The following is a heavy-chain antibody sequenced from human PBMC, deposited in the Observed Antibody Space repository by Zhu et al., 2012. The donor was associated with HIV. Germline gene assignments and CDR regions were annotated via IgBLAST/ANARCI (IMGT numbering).Heavy chain of an antibody. D-gene: IGHD5-18*01. CDR1: GGSISSSSYY. J-gene: IGHJ4*02. V-gene: IGHV4-39*07. CDR2: IYYSGST. CDR3: ARVPGYSYGGFDY. Sequence: QVQLQESGPGLVKPSETLSLTCTVSGGSISSSSYYWGWIRQPPGKGLEWIGSIYYSGSTYYNPSLKSRVTISVDTSKNQFSLKLSSVTAADTAVYYCARVPGYSYGGFDYVGPGEPWSPSPQ.